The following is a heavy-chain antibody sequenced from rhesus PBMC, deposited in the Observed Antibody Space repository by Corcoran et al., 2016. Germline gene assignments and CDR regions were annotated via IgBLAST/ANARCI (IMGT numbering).Heavy chain of an antibody. V-gene: IGHV4-143*01. CDR3: ARQGSTDHLGGLGS. J-gene: IGHJ6*01. Sequence: QVQLQESGQGLVKPSETLSLTCTVSGGSIRGYHNWNWIRQAPGRGLEWIGGVSGNRASTNYNPSLKRRVTISNDTSKSQFSRRLTSVTAADTAVYYCARQGSTDHLGGLGSWGQGVVVTVSS. CDR1: GGSIRGYHN. CDR2: VSGNRAST. D-gene: IGHD1-44*01.